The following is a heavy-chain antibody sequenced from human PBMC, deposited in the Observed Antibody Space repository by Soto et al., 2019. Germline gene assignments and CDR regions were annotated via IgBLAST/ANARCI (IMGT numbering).Heavy chain of an antibody. D-gene: IGHD6-6*01. Sequence: EVRLLESGGGLVQPGGSLRLSCAASGFTYTNYAMTWVRQTPGKGLEWVSTISTSGGNRYCADSVKGRFTISRDNSENTVYLQMNSLRVDDTALYYCAKERAARGIDYWGPGTLVTVSS. CDR3: AKERAARGIDY. V-gene: IGHV3-23*01. J-gene: IGHJ4*02. CDR1: GFTYTNYA. CDR2: ISTSGGNR.